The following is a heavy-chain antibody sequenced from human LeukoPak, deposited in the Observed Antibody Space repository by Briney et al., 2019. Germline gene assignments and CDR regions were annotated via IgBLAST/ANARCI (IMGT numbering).Heavy chain of an antibody. CDR1: GFTFSSYA. Sequence: GGSLRLSCAASGFTFSSYALHWVRQAPGMGLEWEAVISYDGSNKYYADSVKGRFTISRDNSKNTFYLQMNSLRAEDTAVYYCARDHGGSLSYGVDVWGQGTTVTVSS. CDR3: ARDHGGSLSYGVDV. CDR2: ISYDGSNK. J-gene: IGHJ6*02. V-gene: IGHV3-30-3*01. D-gene: IGHD1-26*01.